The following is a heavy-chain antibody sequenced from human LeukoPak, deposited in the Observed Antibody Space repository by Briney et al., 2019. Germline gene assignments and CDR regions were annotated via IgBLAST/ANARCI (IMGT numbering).Heavy chain of an antibody. Sequence: SETLSLTCTVSGGSISSYYWSWIRQPPGKGLEWIEYIYYSGSTNYNPSLKSRVTISVDTSKNQFSLKLSSVTAADTAVYYCARGPAQGSYFDYWGQGTLVTVSS. CDR1: GGSISSYY. V-gene: IGHV4-59*01. CDR3: ARGPAQGSYFDY. CDR2: IYYSGST. D-gene: IGHD1-14*01. J-gene: IGHJ4*02.